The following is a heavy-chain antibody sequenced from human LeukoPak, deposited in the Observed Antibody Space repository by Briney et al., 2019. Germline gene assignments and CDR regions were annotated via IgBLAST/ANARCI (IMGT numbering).Heavy chain of an antibody. D-gene: IGHD2-2*01. Sequence: GGSLRLSCAASGFTFSNAWMSWVRQAPGKGLKWVGRIKSKTDGGTTDYAAPVNGRFTISRDDSKNTLYLQMNSLKTEDTAVYYCTTLPPPGVPAADDYWGQGTLVTVSS. J-gene: IGHJ4*02. CDR1: GFTFSNAW. CDR2: IKSKTDGGTT. V-gene: IGHV3-15*01. CDR3: TTLPPPGVPAADDY.